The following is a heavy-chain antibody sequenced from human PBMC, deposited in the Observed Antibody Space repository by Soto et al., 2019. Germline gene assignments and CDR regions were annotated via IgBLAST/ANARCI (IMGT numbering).Heavy chain of an antibody. J-gene: IGHJ5*02. CDR1: GFTFSNYG. Sequence: GSLRLSCAASGFTFSNYGMHWVRQAPGKGLEWVTVISSDGNNKYYADSVRGRFTISRDNSKNTLFLQMNSLRAEDTAMYYCAKDRPVKARSGSLSSWCQGTLVTVSS. V-gene: IGHV3-30*18. CDR2: ISSDGNNK. CDR3: AKDRPVKARSGSLSS. D-gene: IGHD1-26*01.